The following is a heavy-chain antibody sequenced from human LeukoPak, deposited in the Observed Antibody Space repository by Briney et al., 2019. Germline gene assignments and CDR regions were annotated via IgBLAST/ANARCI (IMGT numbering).Heavy chain of an antibody. CDR2: TYYNSKWYN. CDR3: ARSRRGNFDY. Sequence: SQTLSLTCAISGDSVSRKNIAWNWIRQSPLRGLEWLGRTYYNSKWYNDYAVSVKSRITINPDTSKNQFSLQLNSVTPEDTAVYYCARSRRGNFDYWGQGTLVTVSS. V-gene: IGHV6-1*01. J-gene: IGHJ4*02. D-gene: IGHD3-10*01. CDR1: GDSVSRKNIA.